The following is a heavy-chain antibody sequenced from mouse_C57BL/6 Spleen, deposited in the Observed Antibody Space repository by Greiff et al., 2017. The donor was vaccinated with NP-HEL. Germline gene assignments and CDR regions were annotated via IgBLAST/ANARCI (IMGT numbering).Heavy chain of an antibody. CDR3: ARQWDYGDYFDY. CDR1: GYTFTSYW. Sequence: VQLQQPGAELVKPGASVKLSCKASGYTFTSYWMQWVKQRPGQGLEWIGEIDPYDSYTNYNQKFKGKATLTVDTSSSTAYMQLSSLTSEDSAVYYCARQWDYGDYFDYWGQGTTLTVSS. D-gene: IGHD2-4*01. J-gene: IGHJ2*01. CDR2: IDPYDSYT. V-gene: IGHV1-50*01.